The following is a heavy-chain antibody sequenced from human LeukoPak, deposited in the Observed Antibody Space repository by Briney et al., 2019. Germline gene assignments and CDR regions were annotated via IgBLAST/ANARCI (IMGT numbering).Heavy chain of an antibody. D-gene: IGHD3-22*01. V-gene: IGHV5-51*01. CDR1: GYSFTSYW. CDR2: IYPGDSDT. CDR3: ASGLEARDSSGYYPIHDAFDI. Sequence: GESLKISCKGSGYSFTSYWIGWVRQMPGKGLEWMGIIYPGDSDTRYSPSFQGQVTISADKSISTAYLQWSSLKASDTAMYYCASGLEARDSSGYYPIHDAFDIWGQGTMVTVSS. J-gene: IGHJ3*02.